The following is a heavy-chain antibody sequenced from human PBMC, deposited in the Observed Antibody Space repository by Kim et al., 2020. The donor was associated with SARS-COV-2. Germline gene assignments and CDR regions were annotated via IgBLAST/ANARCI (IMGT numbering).Heavy chain of an antibody. V-gene: IGHV1-8*01. J-gene: IGHJ5*02. Sequence: ASVKVSCQASGYTFTSYDINWVRQATGQGLEWMGWMNPNSGNTGCAQKFQGRVTMTRNTSISTAYMELSSLRSEDTAVYYCAILTMVRGVALNWFDPWGQGTLVTVSS. CDR3: AILTMVRGVALNWFDP. D-gene: IGHD3-10*01. CDR2: MNPNSGNT. CDR1: GYTFTSYD.